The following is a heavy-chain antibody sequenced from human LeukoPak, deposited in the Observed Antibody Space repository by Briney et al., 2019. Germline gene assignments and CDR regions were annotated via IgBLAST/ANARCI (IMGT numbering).Heavy chain of an antibody. V-gene: IGHV4-38-2*01. CDR1: GYSISSGYY. J-gene: IGHJ4*02. CDR2: IYHSGST. Sequence: PSETLSLTCAVSGYSISSGYYWGWIRQPPGKGLEWIGSIYHSGSTYYNPSLKSRVTISADTSKNQFSLKLSSVTAADTAVYYCARLNMIVVVIFDYWGQGTLVTVSS. D-gene: IGHD3-22*01. CDR3: ARLNMIVVVIFDY.